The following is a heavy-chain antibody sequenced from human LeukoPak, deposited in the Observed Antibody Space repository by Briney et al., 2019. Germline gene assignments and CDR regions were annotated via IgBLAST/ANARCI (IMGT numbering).Heavy chain of an antibody. Sequence: SETLSLICTVSGGSISSFHWSWIRQPPGKGLEWIGYIYDSGSTNYNPSLKSRVTISLDTSKSQFSLKLSSVTAADTAVYYCARHSNSGWYTIDYWGQGTLVTVSS. D-gene: IGHD6-19*01. CDR2: IYDSGST. CDR1: GGSISSFH. V-gene: IGHV4-59*08. J-gene: IGHJ4*02. CDR3: ARHSNSGWYTIDY.